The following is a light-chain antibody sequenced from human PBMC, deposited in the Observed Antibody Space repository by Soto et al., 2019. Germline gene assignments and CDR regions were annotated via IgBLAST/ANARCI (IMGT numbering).Light chain of an antibody. CDR2: GAS. J-gene: IGKJ2*01. CDR3: QQYGGSPLYT. Sequence: EIVLTQSPGTLSLSPGERATLSCRASQSVTSNYLVWYQQKPGQAPRLLIYGASSRATGIPDRFSGSESGTDFTLTISRLEPEDFAVYYCQQYGGSPLYTFGQGTKLEIK. CDR1: QSVTSNY. V-gene: IGKV3-20*01.